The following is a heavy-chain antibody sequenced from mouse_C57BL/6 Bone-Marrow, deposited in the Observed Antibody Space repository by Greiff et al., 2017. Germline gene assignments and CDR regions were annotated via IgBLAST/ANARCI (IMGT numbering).Heavy chain of an antibody. J-gene: IGHJ3*01. Sequence: QVQLQQSGAELMKPGASVKLSCKATGYTFTGYWIEWVQQRPGHGLEWIGEILPGSGRTNYNEKFKGKATFTAATSAHPAYMQLSSLTTEDSALYYCAEAWAGFAYWGQGTRVTVSA. CDR3: AEAWAGFAY. CDR1: GYTFTGYW. V-gene: IGHV1-9*01. D-gene: IGHD4-1*01. CDR2: ILPGSGRT.